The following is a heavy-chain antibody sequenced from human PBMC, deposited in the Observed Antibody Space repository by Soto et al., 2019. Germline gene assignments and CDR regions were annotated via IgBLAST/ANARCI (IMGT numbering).Heavy chain of an antibody. J-gene: IGHJ4*02. Sequence: PGGSLRLSCAASGFTFSSYAMSWVRQAPGKGLEWVSAISGSGGSTYYADSVKGRFTISRDNSKNTLYLQMNSLRAEDTAVYYCAKDQYELRIFLPGYWGQGTLVTVSS. CDR1: GFTFSSYA. V-gene: IGHV3-23*01. D-gene: IGHD3-16*01. CDR2: ISGSGGST. CDR3: AKDQYELRIFLPGY.